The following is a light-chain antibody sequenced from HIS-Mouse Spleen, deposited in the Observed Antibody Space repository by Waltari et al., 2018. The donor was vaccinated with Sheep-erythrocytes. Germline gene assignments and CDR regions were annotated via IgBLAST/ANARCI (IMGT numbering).Light chain of an antibody. CDR2: AAS. Sequence: IQLTQAPSFLSASGGDRVTITCRASQGISSYLDWYQQKPVKAPKLLIYAASTLQSGVPSRFSGSGSGTEFTLTISSLQPEDFATYYCQQLNSYPSTFGPGTKVDIK. CDR1: QGISSY. V-gene: IGKV1-9*01. J-gene: IGKJ3*01. CDR3: QQLNSYPST.